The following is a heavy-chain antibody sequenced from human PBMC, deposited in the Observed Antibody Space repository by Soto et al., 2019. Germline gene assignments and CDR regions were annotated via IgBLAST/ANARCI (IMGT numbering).Heavy chain of an antibody. D-gene: IGHD4-4*01. CDR2: INHSGST. CDR1: GGSFSGYY. J-gene: IGHJ5*02. CDR3: AREPVTTTNWFDP. V-gene: IGHV4-34*01. Sequence: KPSETLSLTCAVYGGSFSGYYWSWIRQPPGKGLEWIGEINHSGSTNYNPSLKSRVTISVDTSKNQFSLKLSSVTAADTAVYYCAREPVTTTNWFDPWGQGTLVTVSS.